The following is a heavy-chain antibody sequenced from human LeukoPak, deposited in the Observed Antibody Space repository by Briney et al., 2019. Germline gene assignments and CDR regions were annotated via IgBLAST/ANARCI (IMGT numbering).Heavy chain of an antibody. CDR3: ASGYSGYTEFYFDY. CDR1: GGSINSYY. CDR2: IYYIGKT. J-gene: IGHJ4*02. V-gene: IGHV4-59*01. D-gene: IGHD5-12*01. Sequence: SETLSLTCKVSGGSINSYYWSWIRQPPGKGLEWVGYIYYIGKTNYNPSLKSRVTISLDTSKNQVSLILTSVTAADTAVYYCASGYSGYTEFYFDYWGQGTLVTVSS.